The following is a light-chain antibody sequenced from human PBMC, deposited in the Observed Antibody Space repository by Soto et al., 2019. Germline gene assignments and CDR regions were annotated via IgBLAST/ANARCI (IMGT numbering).Light chain of an antibody. J-gene: IGKJ4*01. Sequence: IVLTQSPGTLSLSPGERATLSCRASQSVSSNYVAWYQQKPGQTPKVLIYRASSRATGIPDRFSGSGSGTDFTLTISRLEPEDFAMYYCQQYGSSPLTFGGGTKVDI. CDR2: RAS. CDR1: QSVSSNY. V-gene: IGKV3-20*01. CDR3: QQYGSSPLT.